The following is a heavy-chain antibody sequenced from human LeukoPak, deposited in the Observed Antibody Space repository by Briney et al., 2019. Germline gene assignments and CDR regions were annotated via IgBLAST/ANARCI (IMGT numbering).Heavy chain of an antibody. CDR3: ARVYCSTITCLPRGYYYYGMDV. CDR1: GYTFTSYD. Sequence: ASVKVSCKASGYTFTSYDINWVRQATGQGLEWMGCIHTNTGKPTYAQGFTGRFIFSLDTSVSTAYLQINSLKTEDSAVYFCARVYCSTITCLPRGYYYYGMDVWGQGTTVTVSS. D-gene: IGHD2-2*01. J-gene: IGHJ6*02. CDR2: IHTNTGKP. V-gene: IGHV7-4-1*02.